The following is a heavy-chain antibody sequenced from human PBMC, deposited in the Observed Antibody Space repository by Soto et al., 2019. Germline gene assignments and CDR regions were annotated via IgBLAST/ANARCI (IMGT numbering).Heavy chain of an antibody. CDR2: LSSDDNT. Sequence: DVRLVESGGGLVQPGGSLRHSCTASGFSVGRLFMTWVRQAPGKGLEWVSVLSSDDNTYYADSVKGRFTISRDISKNTLFLEMNSLRAEDTAVYHCARDIFGGSYDFWHGGQGTLVTVSS. CDR3: ARDIFGGSYDFWH. CDR1: GFSVGRLF. D-gene: IGHD3-3*01. V-gene: IGHV3-66*01. J-gene: IGHJ4*02.